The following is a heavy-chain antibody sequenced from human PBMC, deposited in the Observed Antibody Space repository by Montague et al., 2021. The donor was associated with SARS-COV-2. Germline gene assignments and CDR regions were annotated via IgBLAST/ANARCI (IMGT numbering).Heavy chain of an antibody. Sequence: PALVKPTQTLTLTCTFSGFSLSTSGVGVGWIRQPPGKALEWLALIYWDDDKRYSPSLKSRLTITKDTSKNQVVLTMTNMDPVDTATYYCAHDRVTMIVVAKDDAFDIWGQGTMVTVSS. CDR2: IYWDDDK. D-gene: IGHD3-22*01. J-gene: IGHJ3*02. CDR1: GFSLSTSGVG. V-gene: IGHV2-5*02. CDR3: AHDRVTMIVVAKDDAFDI.